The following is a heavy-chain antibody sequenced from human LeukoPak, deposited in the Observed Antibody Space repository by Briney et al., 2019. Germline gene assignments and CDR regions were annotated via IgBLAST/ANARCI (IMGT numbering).Heavy chain of an antibody. J-gene: IGHJ4*02. CDR2: ISSSSSYI. CDR1: GFTFSSYS. D-gene: IGHD2-15*01. V-gene: IGHV3-21*01. Sequence: GGSLRLSCAASGFTFSSYSMNWVRQAPGKGLEWVSSISSSSSYIYYADSVKGRFTISRDNAKNSLYLHVNSLRAEDTAVYYCARGGFCSGADCRGSFDYWGQGSLVTVSS. CDR3: ARGGFCSGADCRGSFDY.